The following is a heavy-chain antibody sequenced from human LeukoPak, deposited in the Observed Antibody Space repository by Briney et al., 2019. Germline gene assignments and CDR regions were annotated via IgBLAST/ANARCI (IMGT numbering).Heavy chain of an antibody. CDR2: IYYSGST. V-gene: IGHV4-59*01. J-gene: IGHJ4*02. Sequence: SETLSLTCTVSGGSISSYYWSWIRQPPGKGLEWIGYIYYSGSTNYNPSLKSRVTISVDTSKNQFSLKLSSVTAADTAVYYCARVAVEMATYFDDWGQGTLVTVSS. D-gene: IGHD5-24*01. CDR3: ARVAVEMATYFDD. CDR1: GGSISSYY.